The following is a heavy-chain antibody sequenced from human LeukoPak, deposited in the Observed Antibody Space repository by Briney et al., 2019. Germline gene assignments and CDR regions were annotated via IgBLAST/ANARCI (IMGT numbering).Heavy chain of an antibody. V-gene: IGHV4-38-2*02. CDR3: ARGGRDYYDSSGYYPDFDY. D-gene: IGHD3-22*01. CDR1: DYYINNGYY. CDR2: IYHSGNT. J-gene: IGHJ4*02. Sequence: SETLSLTCRVSDYYINNGYYWGWIRQPPGKGLEWIGSIYHSGNTYYNPSLKSRVTISVDTSKNQFSLKLSSVTAADTAVYYCARGGRDYYDSSGYYPDFDYWGQGTLVTVSS.